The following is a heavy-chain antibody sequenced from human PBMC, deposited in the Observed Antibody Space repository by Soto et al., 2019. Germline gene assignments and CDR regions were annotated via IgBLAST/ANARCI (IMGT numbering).Heavy chain of an antibody. CDR3: AREGGIVGATAADY. CDR1: GGSISSGGYY. Sequence: QVQLQESGPGLVKPSQSLSLTCTVSGGSISSGGYYWSWIRQHPGKGLEWIGYIYYSGSTYYNPSLKSRVTISVDTSKNQFSLKLSSATAADTAVYYCAREGGIVGATAADYWGQGTLVTVSP. J-gene: IGHJ4*02. CDR2: IYYSGST. D-gene: IGHD1-26*01. V-gene: IGHV4-31*03.